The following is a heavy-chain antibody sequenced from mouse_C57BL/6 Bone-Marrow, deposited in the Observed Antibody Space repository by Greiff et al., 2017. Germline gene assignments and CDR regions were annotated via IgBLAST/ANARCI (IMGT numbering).Heavy chain of an antibody. CDR2: IYPGSGST. V-gene: IGHV1-55*01. CDR1: GYTFTSYW. J-gene: IGHJ1*03. CDR3: AREVYYDYDDWYFDV. D-gene: IGHD2-4*01. Sequence: VQLQQPGAELVKPGASVKMSCKASGYTFTSYWITWVKQRPGQGLEWIGDIYPGSGSTNYNEKFKSKATLTVDTSSSTAYMQLSSLTSEDSAVYYCAREVYYDYDDWYFDVWGTGTTVTVSS.